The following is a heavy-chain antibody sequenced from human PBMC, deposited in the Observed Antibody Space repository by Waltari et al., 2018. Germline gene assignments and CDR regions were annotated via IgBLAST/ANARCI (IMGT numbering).Heavy chain of an antibody. CDR3: ARLPYYYDSSGSGDY. J-gene: IGHJ4*02. D-gene: IGHD3-22*01. CDR1: GYIFISYA. Sequence: QVQLVPSGAEVKKPGASVQVSCKASGYIFISYAMHWVRWATGQSLEWMGWINAGNGNTKDSQKFQCRGTITRDTSACTAYMVLSSLRSEDTAVYYCARLPYYYDSSGSGDYWGQGTLVTVSS. CDR2: INAGNGNT. V-gene: IGHV1-3*01.